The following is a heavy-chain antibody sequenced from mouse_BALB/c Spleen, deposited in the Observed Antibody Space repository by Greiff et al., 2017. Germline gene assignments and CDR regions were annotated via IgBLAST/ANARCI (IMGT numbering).Heavy chain of an antibody. V-gene: IGHV1-54*01. CDR3: ARSGGTTATYFDV. Sequence: QVQLQQSGAELVRPGTSVKVSCKASGYAFTNYLIEWVKQRPGQGLEWIGVINPGSGGTNYNEKFKGKATLTADKSSSTAYMQLSSLTSDDSAVYFCARSGGTTATYFDVWGAGTTVTVSS. CDR1: GYAFTNYL. J-gene: IGHJ1*01. CDR2: INPGSGGT. D-gene: IGHD1-2*01.